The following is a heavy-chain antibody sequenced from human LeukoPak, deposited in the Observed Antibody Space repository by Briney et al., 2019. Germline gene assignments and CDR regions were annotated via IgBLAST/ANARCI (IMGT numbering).Heavy chain of an antibody. J-gene: IGHJ4*02. D-gene: IGHD6-25*01. CDR2: IYPGDSDT. CDR1: GYSFTTYW. Sequence: GESLKISCQGSGYSFTTYWIGWVRPMPGKGLEWVGIIYPGDSDTRYSPSFQGQVTISADKSISTAYLQWSSLKASDTAMYYCARHSGLAAAADYWGRGTLVSVSS. CDR3: ARHSGLAAAADY. V-gene: IGHV5-51*01.